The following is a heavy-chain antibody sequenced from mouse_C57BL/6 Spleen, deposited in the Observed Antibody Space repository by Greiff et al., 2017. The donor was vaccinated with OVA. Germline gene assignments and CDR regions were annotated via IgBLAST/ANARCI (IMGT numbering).Heavy chain of an antibody. CDR1: GYTFTSYW. Sequence: VQLQQSGAELAKPGASVKLSCKASGYTFTSYWMHWVKQRPGQGLEWIGYINPSIGYTKYNQKFKDKATLTADKSSSTAYMQLSSLTYEDSAVYYCARYYSNTYWYFDVWGTGTTVTVSS. CDR2: INPSIGYT. D-gene: IGHD2-5*01. V-gene: IGHV1-7*01. J-gene: IGHJ1*03. CDR3: ARYYSNTYWYFDV.